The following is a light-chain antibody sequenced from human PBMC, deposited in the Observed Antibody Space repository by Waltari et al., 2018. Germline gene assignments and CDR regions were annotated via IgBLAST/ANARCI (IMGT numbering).Light chain of an antibody. CDR3: QQSYSFTRT. Sequence: DIQMTQSPSSLSASVGDRVTITCRASQPISSYLNWYQQKPGKAPNLLIYAASSLQSGVPSRFSGSGSGRDFTLIITSLQPEDFATYYCQQSYSFTRTFGQGTKVEIK. V-gene: IGKV1-39*01. CDR1: QPISSY. J-gene: IGKJ1*01. CDR2: AAS.